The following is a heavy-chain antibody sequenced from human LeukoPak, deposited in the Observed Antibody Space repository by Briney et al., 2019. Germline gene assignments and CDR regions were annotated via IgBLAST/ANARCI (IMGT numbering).Heavy chain of an antibody. CDR3: ARDPNPYCSSTSCYAELDY. Sequence: GGSLRLSCAASGFTFSSYAMSWVRQAPGKGLEWVSSISSSSSYIYYADSVKGRFTISRDNAKNSLYLQMNSLRAEDTAVYYCARDPNPYCSSTSCYAELDYWGQGTLVTVSS. CDR2: ISSSSSYI. J-gene: IGHJ4*02. D-gene: IGHD2-2*01. CDR1: GFTFSSYA. V-gene: IGHV3-21*01.